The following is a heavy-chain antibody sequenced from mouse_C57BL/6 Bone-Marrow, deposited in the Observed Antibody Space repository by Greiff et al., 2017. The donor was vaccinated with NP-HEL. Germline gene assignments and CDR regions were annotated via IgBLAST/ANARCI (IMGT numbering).Heavy chain of an antibody. CDR1: GYTFTDYY. J-gene: IGHJ2*01. CDR2: INPNNGGT. V-gene: IGHV1-26*01. Sequence: VQLQQSGPELVKPGASVKISCKASGYTFTDYYMNWVKQSHGKSLEWIGDINPNNGGTSYNQTFKGKATLTVDKSSSTAYMELRSLTSEDAAACYYARGGWLRFDYWGQGTTLTVSS. CDR3: ARGGWLRFDY. D-gene: IGHD2-2*01.